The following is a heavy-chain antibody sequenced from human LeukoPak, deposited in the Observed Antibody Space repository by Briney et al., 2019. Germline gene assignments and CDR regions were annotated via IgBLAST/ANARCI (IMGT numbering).Heavy chain of an antibody. V-gene: IGHV3-11*03. J-gene: IGHJ4*02. CDR3: ASQGSSWTLGDY. CDR2: ISSSSVFT. D-gene: IGHD6-13*01. Sequence: PGGSLRLSCAAPGNTFSDHHMSWIRQAPGKGLEWGSDISSSSVFTNYANSLKGRFTISRANAKNSPYLQMDSLRAEGPARYFCASQGSSWTLGDYWGQGALVTVS. CDR1: GNTFSDHH.